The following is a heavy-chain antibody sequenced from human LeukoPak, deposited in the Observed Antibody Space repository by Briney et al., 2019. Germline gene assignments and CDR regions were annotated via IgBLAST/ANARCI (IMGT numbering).Heavy chain of an antibody. CDR1: GFTFDDYG. Sequence: PGGSLRLSCAASGFTFDDYGLSWVRQAPGKGLEGVSGINWNGGSTGYADSVKGRFTISRDNAKNSLYLQMNSLRAEDTALYYCARVTYYDSLYYFDYWGQGTLVTVSS. CDR2: INWNGGST. J-gene: IGHJ4*02. D-gene: IGHD5-12*01. CDR3: ARVTYYDSLYYFDY. V-gene: IGHV3-20*04.